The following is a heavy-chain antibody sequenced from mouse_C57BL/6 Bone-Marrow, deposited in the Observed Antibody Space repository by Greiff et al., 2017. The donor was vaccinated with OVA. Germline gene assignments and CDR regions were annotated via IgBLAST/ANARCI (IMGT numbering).Heavy chain of an antibody. CDR2: ILPGSGST. CDR1: GYTFTGYW. J-gene: IGHJ4*01. D-gene: IGHD1-1*01. CDR3: AREYPVVEGGYYYAMDY. V-gene: IGHV1-9*01. Sequence: VQLQESGAELMKPGASVKLSCKATGYTFTGYWIEWVKQRPGHGLEWIGEILPGSGSTTYNEKFKGKATFTGDTSSNTAYMQLSSLTTEDSAIYYCAREYPVVEGGYYYAMDYWGQGTSVTVSS.